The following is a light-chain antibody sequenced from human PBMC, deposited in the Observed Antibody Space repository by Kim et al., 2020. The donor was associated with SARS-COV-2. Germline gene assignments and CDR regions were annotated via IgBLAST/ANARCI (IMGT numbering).Light chain of an antibody. CDR1: TLRNYY. CDR2: GNN. V-gene: IGLV3-19*01. CDR3: SSRHKSGYHLV. J-gene: IGLJ2*01. Sequence: SSELTQDPAVSVALGQTVKITCQGDTLRNYYASWYQQKPGQAPLIVIYGNNNRPPGIPDRFSGSNSGDTASLTITGAQAEDEADYYCSSRHKSGYHLVFGGGTQLTVL.